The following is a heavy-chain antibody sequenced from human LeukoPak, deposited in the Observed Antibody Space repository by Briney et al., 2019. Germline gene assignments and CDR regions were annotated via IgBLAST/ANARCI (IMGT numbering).Heavy chain of an antibody. CDR2: ISSSGNTI. CDR3: ARGRAGRGYSYVIYYYYYMDV. D-gene: IGHD5-18*01. CDR1: ASTFSDYY. V-gene: IGHV3-11*04. Sequence: GESLTPSRLAYASTFSDYYMSWIRQAPGKGLEWVSYISSSGNTIYYADSVKGRFTISRDNAKNSLYLQMNSLRAEDTAVYYCARGRAGRGYSYVIYYYYYMDVWGKGTTVPVSS. J-gene: IGHJ6*03.